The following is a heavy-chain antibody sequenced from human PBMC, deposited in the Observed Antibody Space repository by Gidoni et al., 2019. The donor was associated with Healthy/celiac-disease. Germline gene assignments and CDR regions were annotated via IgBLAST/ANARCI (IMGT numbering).Heavy chain of an antibody. CDR3: ARERSAARPGFDY. D-gene: IGHD6-6*01. Sequence: QVQLQQWGAGLLKPSETLSLTCAVYGGSFSGYYWSWIRQPPGKGLEWIGEINHSGSTNYNPSLKSRVTISVDTSKNQFSLKLRSVTAADTAVYYCARERSAARPGFDYWGQGTLVTVSS. CDR2: INHSGST. CDR1: GGSFSGYY. V-gene: IGHV4-34*01. J-gene: IGHJ4*02.